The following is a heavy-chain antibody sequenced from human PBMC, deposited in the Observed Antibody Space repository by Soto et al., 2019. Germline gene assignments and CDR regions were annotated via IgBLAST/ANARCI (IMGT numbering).Heavy chain of an antibody. Sequence: QVQLVQSGAEVKRPGSSVKVSCKASGDTFNFYSINWVRQAPGLGLEWMGRVNPIVSMSNYAQKFQGRVTQTADKSTSTAYMELSSLRSEDTAIYYCASSYGSGYRAFDYWGQGALGTVSS. V-gene: IGHV1-69*02. J-gene: IGHJ4*02. CDR1: GDTFNFYS. D-gene: IGHD3-10*01. CDR2: VNPIVSMS. CDR3: ASSYGSGYRAFDY.